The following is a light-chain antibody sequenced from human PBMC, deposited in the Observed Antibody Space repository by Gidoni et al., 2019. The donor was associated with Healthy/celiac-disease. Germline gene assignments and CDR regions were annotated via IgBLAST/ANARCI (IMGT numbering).Light chain of an antibody. CDR1: QSLLHSNGYNY. J-gene: IGKJ5*01. Sequence: DIVMTQSPLSLPVTPGEPTSISCRSSQSLLHSNGYNYLDWYLQKPGQSPQLLIYLGSNRASGVPDRFSGSGSGTDFTLKISRVEAEDVGVYECMQALQTPRTFGQGTRLEIK. V-gene: IGKV2-28*01. CDR3: MQALQTPRT. CDR2: LGS.